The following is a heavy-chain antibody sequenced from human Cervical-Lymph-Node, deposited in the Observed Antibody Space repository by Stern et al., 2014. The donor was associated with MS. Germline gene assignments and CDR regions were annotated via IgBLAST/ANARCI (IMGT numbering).Heavy chain of an antibody. V-gene: IGHV1-8*01. D-gene: IGHD7-27*01. Sequence: QVQLVQSGAEVRKPGASVRLSCKASGYTFTSDDITWVRQAPGQGLEWMGWMNPDSGDTSIEQKFPGSVTMHTDISTSTALLALSSLTSEATAVYYCTKGWGRWGQGTQVTVSS. J-gene: IGHJ1*01. CDR1: GYTFTSDD. CDR2: MNPDSGDT. CDR3: TKGWGR.